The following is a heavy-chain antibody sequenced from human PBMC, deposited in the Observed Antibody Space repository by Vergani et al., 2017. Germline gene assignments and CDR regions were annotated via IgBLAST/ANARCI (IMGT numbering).Heavy chain of an antibody. J-gene: IGHJ4*02. CDR3: AREYYDYFWGSYRLFDY. CDR2: TYYRSKWYN. CDR1: GDSVSSNSAA. D-gene: IGHD3-16*02. V-gene: IGHV6-1*01. Sequence: QVQLQQSGPGLVKPSQPLSLTCAISGDSVSSNSAAWNWIRQSPSRGLEWLGRTYYRSKWYNAYAVSVKSRITINPDTSKNQFSLQLNSVTPEDTAVYYCAREYYDYFWGSYRLFDYWGQGTLVTVSS.